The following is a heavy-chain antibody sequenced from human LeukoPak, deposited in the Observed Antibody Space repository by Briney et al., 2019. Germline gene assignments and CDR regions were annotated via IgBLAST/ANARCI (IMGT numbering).Heavy chain of an antibody. CDR2: IRYDESNK. V-gene: IGHV3-30*02. Sequence: PGGSLRLSCAASGFTFSGYGMHWVRQAPSKGLEWVTFIRYDESNKYYADSVKGRFTISRDNSKNTLYLQMNSLRAEDTAIYYCAKSFSSGYLEYWGQGTLVTVSS. J-gene: IGHJ4*02. CDR3: AKSFSSGYLEY. CDR1: GFTFSGYG. D-gene: IGHD3-22*01.